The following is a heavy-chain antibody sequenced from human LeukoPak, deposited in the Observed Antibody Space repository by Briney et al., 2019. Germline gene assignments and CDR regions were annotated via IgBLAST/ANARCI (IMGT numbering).Heavy chain of an antibody. CDR1: AGSISSPNCY. J-gene: IGHJ3*02. Sequence: SQTLSPTCAVSAGSISSPNCYSAWIRQSPGKGLECVGCISYSGNTWSNPSLSSRVSISADTSKNQFSLKLTSVTAADTAVYYWARATSDYWNFNIWGQGTVVTVS. CDR2: ISYSGNT. V-gene: IGHV4-39*01. D-gene: IGHD3-3*01. CDR3: ARATSDYWNFNI.